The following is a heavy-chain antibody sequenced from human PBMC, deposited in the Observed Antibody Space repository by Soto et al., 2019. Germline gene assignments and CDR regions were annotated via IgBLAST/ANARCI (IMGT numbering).Heavy chain of an antibody. D-gene: IGHD2-15*01. CDR2: ISYDGSNK. J-gene: IGHJ4*02. V-gene: IGHV3-30*03. CDR1: GFTFSTFG. CDR3: ARDLPSGPISYYFDY. Sequence: QVQLVEYGGGVVQPGRSLRLSCAASGFTFSTFGMHWVRQAPGKGLEWVAVISYDGSNKYYADSVKGRFTISRDNSKNTLYLQMNSLRAEDTAVYYCARDLPSGPISYYFDYWGQGTLVTVSS.